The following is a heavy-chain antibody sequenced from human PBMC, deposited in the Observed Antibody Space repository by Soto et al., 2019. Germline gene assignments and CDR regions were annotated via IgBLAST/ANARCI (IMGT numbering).Heavy chain of an antibody. V-gene: IGHV1-18*01. Sequence: QVPLVQSGAEVKKPGASVKVSCKASGYTFTSYGISWVRQAPGQGLEWMGWISAYNGNTNYAQKLQGRVTMTTDTSTSTAYMELRSLRSDDTAVYYCARDRVGGVWFGESWYDYWGQGTLVTVSS. CDR2: ISAYNGNT. CDR1: GYTFTSYG. J-gene: IGHJ4*02. CDR3: ARDRVGGVWFGESWYDY. D-gene: IGHD3-10*01.